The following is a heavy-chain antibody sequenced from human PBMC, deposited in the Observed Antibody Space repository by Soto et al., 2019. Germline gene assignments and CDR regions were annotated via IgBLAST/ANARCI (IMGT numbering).Heavy chain of an antibody. J-gene: IGHJ4*02. Sequence: SETLSLTCTVSGASISYGGFSWSWIRQSPGKGLEWIGYISHLESTYFHPSFKSRLTMSIDRTRNQFSLKLSSVTAADMAVYYCARGGGYDSFDYWGQGVLVTAS. CDR3: ARGGGYDSFDY. V-gene: IGHV4-30-2*06. D-gene: IGHD5-12*01. CDR2: ISHLEST. CDR1: GASISYGGFS.